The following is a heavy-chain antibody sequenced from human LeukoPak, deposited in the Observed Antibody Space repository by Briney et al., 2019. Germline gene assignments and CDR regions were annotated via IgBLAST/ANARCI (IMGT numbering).Heavy chain of an antibody. J-gene: IGHJ6*02. V-gene: IGHV3-13*01. CDR1: GVTFSSYD. Sequence: GGSLRLSCAASGVTFSSYDMHWVRQATGKGLEWVSAIGTAGVTYYPGSVKGRFTISRENAKNSLYLQMNSLRAGDTAVYYCARVGSDILTGYYSVGMDVWGQGTTVTVSS. CDR3: ARVGSDILTGYYSVGMDV. CDR2: IGTAGVT. D-gene: IGHD3-9*01.